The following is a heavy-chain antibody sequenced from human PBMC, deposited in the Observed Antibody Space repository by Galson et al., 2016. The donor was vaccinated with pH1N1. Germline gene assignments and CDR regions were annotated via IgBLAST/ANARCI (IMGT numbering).Heavy chain of an antibody. J-gene: IGHJ4*02. V-gene: IGHV3-33*06. CDR3: AKFWQELPDGFDY. CDR1: GFAFSSYD. CDR2: IWYDGSNE. D-gene: IGHD6-13*01. Sequence: SLRLSCAASGFAFSSYDMHWVRQAPGKGLEWVAAIWYDGSNEYYGDSVKGRLTISRDNSKNTLYLQRNSLKVEDTAVYYCAKFWQELPDGFDYWGQGTLVTVSS.